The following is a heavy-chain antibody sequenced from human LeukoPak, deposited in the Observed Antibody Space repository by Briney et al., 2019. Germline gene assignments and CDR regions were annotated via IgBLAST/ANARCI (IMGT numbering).Heavy chain of an antibody. V-gene: IGHV3-23*01. Sequence: GGSLRLSCAASGFTFSSYAMSWVRQAPGKGLEWVSAISGSGGSTYYADSVKGRFTISRDNSKNTLYLQMNSLRAEDTAVYYCAKDQDYFWGSYRHYYFDYWGQGTLVTVSS. J-gene: IGHJ4*02. CDR1: GFTFSSYA. CDR2: ISGSGGST. CDR3: AKDQDYFWGSYRHYYFDY. D-gene: IGHD3-16*02.